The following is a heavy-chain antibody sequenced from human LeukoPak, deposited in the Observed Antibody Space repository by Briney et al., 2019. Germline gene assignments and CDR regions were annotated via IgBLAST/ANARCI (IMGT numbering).Heavy chain of an antibody. D-gene: IGHD3-22*01. CDR1: GGSISSGVYY. CDR3: ARARWSMPYYYDSSGYYYAAFDY. V-gene: IGHV4-31*03. J-gene: IGHJ4*02. Sequence: SETLSLTCTVSGGSISSGVYYWSWIRQHPRKGLEWIGYIYYSGSTYYNPSLKSRVTISVDTSKNQFSLKLSSVTAADTAVYYCARARWSMPYYYDSSGYYYAAFDYWGQGTLVTVSS. CDR2: IYYSGST.